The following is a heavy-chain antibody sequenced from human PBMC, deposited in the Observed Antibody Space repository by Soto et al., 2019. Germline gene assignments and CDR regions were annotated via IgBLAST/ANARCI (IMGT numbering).Heavy chain of an antibody. CDR1: GFTFSSYS. J-gene: IGHJ4*02. Sequence: GGSLRLSCAASGFTFSSYSMNLVRQAPGKGLEWVSSISSSSSYIYYADSVKGRFTISRENAKNSLYLQMNSLRAEDTAVYYCARDKSQAATLGYWGQGTLVPVSA. CDR2: ISSSSSYI. D-gene: IGHD6-25*01. V-gene: IGHV3-21*01. CDR3: ARDKSQAATLGY.